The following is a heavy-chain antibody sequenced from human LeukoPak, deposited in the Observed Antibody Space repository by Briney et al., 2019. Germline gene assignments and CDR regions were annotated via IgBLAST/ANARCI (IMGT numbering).Heavy chain of an antibody. V-gene: IGHV1-69*13. CDR2: IIPGVGTA. J-gene: IGHJ3*02. Sequence: SVKVSCKASGGTFSSYVISWVRQAPGQGLEWMGGIIPGVGTANYAQKFQGTVTITADVSATTVYMVLNSLRSEDTAVYYCAREPEPAITMVRGEVFDIWGQGTMVIVSS. CDR1: GGTFSSYV. CDR3: AREPEPAITMVRGEVFDI. D-gene: IGHD3-10*01.